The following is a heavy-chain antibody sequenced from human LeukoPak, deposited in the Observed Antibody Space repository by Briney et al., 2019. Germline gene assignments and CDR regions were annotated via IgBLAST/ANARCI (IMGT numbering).Heavy chain of an antibody. Sequence: GGSLRLSCAVSGFFFSHYWMSWVRQAPGKGLEWVANIKQDGNEKYYADSVKGRFTISRDNAANSLFLQMNSLRAEDTAVYYCARYGSGADYYYDGMDVWGQGTTVTVSS. V-gene: IGHV3-7*01. D-gene: IGHD3-10*01. CDR3: ARYGSGADYYYDGMDV. J-gene: IGHJ6*02. CDR1: GFFFSHYW. CDR2: IKQDGNEK.